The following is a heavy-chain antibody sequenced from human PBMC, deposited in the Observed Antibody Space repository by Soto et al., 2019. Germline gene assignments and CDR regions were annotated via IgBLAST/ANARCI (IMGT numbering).Heavy chain of an antibody. D-gene: IGHD3-10*01. V-gene: IGHV3-23*01. CDR1: GFTFSSYA. CDR3: AKDRGNYYGSGNWFAP. CDR2: ISGSGGST. J-gene: IGHJ5*02. Sequence: EVQLLESGGGLVQPGGSLRLSCAASGFTFSSYAMSWVRQAPGKGLEWVSAISGSGGSTYYADSVKGRFTISRDNSKNTLYLQMNSLRAEDTAVYYCAKDRGNYYGSGNWFAPWGQGTLVTVSS.